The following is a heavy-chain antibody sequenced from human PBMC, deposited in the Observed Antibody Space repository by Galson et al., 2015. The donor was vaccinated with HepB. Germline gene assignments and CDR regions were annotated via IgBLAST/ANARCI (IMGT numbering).Heavy chain of an antibody. V-gene: IGHV3-74*01. J-gene: IGHJ3*02. CDR2: INSDGSST. Sequence: SLRLSCAASGFTFSSYWMHWVRQAPGKGLVWVSRINSDGSSTSYADSVKGRFTISRDNAKNTLYLQMNSLRAEDTAVYYCARKNGITMIDDDAFDIWGQGTMVTVSS. D-gene: IGHD3-22*01. CDR1: GFTFSSYW. CDR3: ARKNGITMIDDDAFDI.